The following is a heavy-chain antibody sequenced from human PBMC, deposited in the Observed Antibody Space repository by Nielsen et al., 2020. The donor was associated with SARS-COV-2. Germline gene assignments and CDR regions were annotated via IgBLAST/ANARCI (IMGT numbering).Heavy chain of an antibody. CDR1: EFTFSSYG. V-gene: IGHV3-33*08. CDR3: ARSGVVGIGAFDY. CDR2: IWYDGSNK. Sequence: GESLKISCAASEFTFSSYGMHWVRQAPGKGLEWVAVIWYDGSNKYYADSVKGRFTISRDNSKNTLYLQMNSLRAEDTAVYYCARSGVVGIGAFDYWGQGTLVTVSS. D-gene: IGHD3-22*01. J-gene: IGHJ4*02.